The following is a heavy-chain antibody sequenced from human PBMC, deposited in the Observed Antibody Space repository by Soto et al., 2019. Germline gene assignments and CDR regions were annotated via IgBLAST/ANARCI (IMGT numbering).Heavy chain of an antibody. Sequence: SETLSLTCTVSGGSISSYYWSWIRQPPGKGLEWIGYIYYSGSTNYNPSLKSRVTISVDTSKNQCSLKLSSVTAADTAVYYCANLVATIRGAAAAITGWFDPWGQGTLVTVSS. CDR3: ANLVATIRGAAAAITGWFDP. D-gene: IGHD5-12*01. CDR2: IYYSGST. J-gene: IGHJ5*02. V-gene: IGHV4-59*08. CDR1: GGSISSYY.